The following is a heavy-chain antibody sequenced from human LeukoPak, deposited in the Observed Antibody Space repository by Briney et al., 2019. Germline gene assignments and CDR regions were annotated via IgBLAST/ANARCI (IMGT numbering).Heavy chain of an antibody. CDR3: AKTYYYDSSGYKSLDY. CDR1: GFTFSSYG. D-gene: IGHD3-22*01. Sequence: PGGSLRLSCAASGFTFSSYGMHWVRQAPGKGLEWVAVISYDGSNKYYADSVKGRFTISRDNSKNTLYLQMNSLRAEDTAVYYCAKTYYYDSSGYKSLDYWGQGTLVTVSS. V-gene: IGHV3-30*18. J-gene: IGHJ4*02. CDR2: ISYDGSNK.